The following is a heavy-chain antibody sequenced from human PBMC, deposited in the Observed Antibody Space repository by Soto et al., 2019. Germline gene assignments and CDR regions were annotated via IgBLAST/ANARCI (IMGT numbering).Heavy chain of an antibody. J-gene: IGHJ6*02. D-gene: IGHD3-3*01. V-gene: IGHV1-3*01. Sequence: GAPGKVCCKASGSPFTSYAMHWVRQAPGQRLEWMGWINAGNGDTKYSQKFGGRVTITRDTSASTAYMELSSLRSEDTAVYYCARDPRMVTIGGVANIGGMDGWGQGTTVTVSS. CDR2: INAGNGDT. CDR1: GSPFTSYA. CDR3: ARDPRMVTIGGVANIGGMDG.